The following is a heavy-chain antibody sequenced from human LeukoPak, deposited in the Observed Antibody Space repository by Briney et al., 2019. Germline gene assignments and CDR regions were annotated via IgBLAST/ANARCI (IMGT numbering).Heavy chain of an antibody. J-gene: IGHJ4*02. CDR3: ARVRGPTGSELYYFDY. D-gene: IGHD1-1*01. V-gene: IGHV3-66*02. CDR2: IYSGGST. CDR1: GFTVSSNS. Sequence: GGSLRLSCAASGFTVSSNSMSWVRQAPGKGLEWVSVIYSGGSTFYADSVKGRFTISRDNSKNTLYLQMNSLRAEDTAVYYCARVRGPTGSELYYFDYWGQGTLVTVSS.